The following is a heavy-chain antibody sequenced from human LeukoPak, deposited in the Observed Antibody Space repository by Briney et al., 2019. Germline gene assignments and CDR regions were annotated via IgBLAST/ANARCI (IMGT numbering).Heavy chain of an antibody. CDR2: FIPIFGTA. D-gene: IGHD3-10*01. J-gene: IGHJ5*02. V-gene: IGHV1-69*01. CDR3: ARVMGEIRGHNWFDP. CDR1: GGTFSSYA. Sequence: ASVKVSCKASGGTFSSYAISWVRQAPGQGLECMGGFIPIFGTANYAQKFQGRVTITADESTSTAYMELSSLRSEDTAVYYCARVMGEIRGHNWFDPWGQGTLVTVSS.